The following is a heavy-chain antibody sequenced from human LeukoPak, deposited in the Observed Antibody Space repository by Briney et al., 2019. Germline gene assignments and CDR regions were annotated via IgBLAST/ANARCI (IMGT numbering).Heavy chain of an antibody. CDR2: IWYDGSNK. Sequence: GRSLRLSCAASGFTFNTFGMNWVRQAPGKGLEWVAVIWYDGSNKYYADSVKGRFTISRDNSKSTLYLQVNSLRVEDTAVYYCARISCTGNSCRPYSYYDMDVWGQGTTVTVSS. CDR1: GFTFNTFG. D-gene: IGHD2-15*01. CDR3: ARISCTGNSCRPYSYYDMDV. J-gene: IGHJ6*02. V-gene: IGHV3-33*01.